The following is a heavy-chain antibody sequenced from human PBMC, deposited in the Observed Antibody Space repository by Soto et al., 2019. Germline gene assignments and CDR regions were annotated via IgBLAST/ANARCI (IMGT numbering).Heavy chain of an antibody. J-gene: IGHJ6*02. CDR2: ISAYNGNT. Sequence: GASVKVSCKASGYTFTSYGISWVRQAPGQGLEWMGWISAYNGNTNYAQKLQGRVTMTTDTSTSTAYMELRSLRSDDTAVYYCARVTIKADGYFEWLLAPYYYGMDVWGQGTTVTVSS. CDR1: GYTFTSYG. V-gene: IGHV1-18*01. CDR3: ARVTIKADGYFEWLLAPYYYGMDV. D-gene: IGHD3-9*01.